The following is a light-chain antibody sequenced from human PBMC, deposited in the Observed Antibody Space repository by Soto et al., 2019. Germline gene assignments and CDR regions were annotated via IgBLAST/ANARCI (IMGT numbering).Light chain of an antibody. CDR3: CAFTRAGTWV. CDR1: SSDVGSHPL. Sequence: QSVLTQPASVSGSPGQSITISCAGTSSDVGSHPLVSWYQQHPGKAPKLMISEDTKRPSGVSNRFSGSKSGNMASLTISGLQAEDEADYYCCAFTRAGTWVFGGGTKLIVL. CDR2: EDT. V-gene: IGLV2-23*01. J-gene: IGLJ3*02.